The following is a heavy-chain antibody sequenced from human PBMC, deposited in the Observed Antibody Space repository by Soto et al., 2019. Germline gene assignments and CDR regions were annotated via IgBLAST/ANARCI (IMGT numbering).Heavy chain of an antibody. J-gene: IGHJ6*02. Sequence: GGSLRLSCAASGFTFSSYSMNWVRQAPGKGLEWVSSISSSSYIYYADSVKGRFTISRDNAKNSLYLQMNSLRAEDTAVYYCARDQDNYYGSGSSGGGYYYYYYGMDVWGQGTTVTVSS. D-gene: IGHD3-10*01. V-gene: IGHV3-21*01. CDR3: ARDQDNYYGSGSSGGGYYYYYYGMDV. CDR2: ISSSSYI. CDR1: GFTFSSYS.